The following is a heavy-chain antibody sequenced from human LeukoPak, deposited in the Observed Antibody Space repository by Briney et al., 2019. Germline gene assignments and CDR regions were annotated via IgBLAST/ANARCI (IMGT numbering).Heavy chain of an antibody. CDR1: GFTFSSYW. D-gene: IGHD5-24*01. V-gene: IGHV3-74*01. CDR3: SRRWLQHAFDI. CDR2: LNSDGSST. J-gene: IGHJ3*02. Sequence: GGSLRLSCAASGFTFSSYWMHWVRQTPGKGLVWVSRLNSDGSSTSYADSVTGRFTISRDNAKNTLYLQMNSLRAEDTAVYYCSRRWLQHAFDIWGQGTMVTVSS.